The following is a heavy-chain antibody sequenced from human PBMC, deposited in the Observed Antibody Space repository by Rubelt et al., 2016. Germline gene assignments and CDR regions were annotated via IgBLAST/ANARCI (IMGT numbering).Heavy chain of an antibody. CDR2: IVPILNVT. CDR3: ARGGDSSSPPFDY. Sequence: QVQLVQSGAEVKKPGASVKVSCKVSGYTLTELSMHWVRQAPGQGLEWMGVIVPILNVTGDGQQFQGGVTVTAAKSTRTVYMELNSLRSEDTATYYCARGGDSSSPPFDYWGQGTLVTVSS. V-gene: IGHV1-24*01. J-gene: IGHJ4*02. D-gene: IGHD6-6*01. CDR1: GYTLTELS.